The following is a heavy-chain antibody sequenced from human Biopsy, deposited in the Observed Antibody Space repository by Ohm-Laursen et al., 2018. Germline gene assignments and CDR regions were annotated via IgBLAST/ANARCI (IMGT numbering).Heavy chain of an antibody. CDR3: ARLYRLDDYWNDDPPDAFDV. Sequence: TLSLTCIVSGGSISSDYWSWIRQTPGKGLEWIGYIYYSGSTNYNPSLKSRVTISVDTSKNQFSLKLSSVTAADTAVFFCARLYRLDDYWNDDPPDAFDVWGQGTMVTVSS. V-gene: IGHV4-59*01. D-gene: IGHD3-3*01. CDR2: IYYSGST. CDR1: GGSISSDY. J-gene: IGHJ3*01.